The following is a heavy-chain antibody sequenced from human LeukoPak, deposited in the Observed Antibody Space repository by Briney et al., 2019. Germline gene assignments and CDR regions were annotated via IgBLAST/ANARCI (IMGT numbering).Heavy chain of an antibody. CDR1: GFTFSSYA. Sequence: GGSLRLSCAASGFTFSSYAMHWVRQAPGKGLEWVAVISYDGSNKYYADSVKGRFTISRDNSKNTLYLQMNSLRAEDTAVYYCARGTRVAANAFDIWGQGTMVTVSS. CDR3: ARGTRVAANAFDI. J-gene: IGHJ3*02. V-gene: IGHV3-30*04. D-gene: IGHD2-15*01. CDR2: ISYDGSNK.